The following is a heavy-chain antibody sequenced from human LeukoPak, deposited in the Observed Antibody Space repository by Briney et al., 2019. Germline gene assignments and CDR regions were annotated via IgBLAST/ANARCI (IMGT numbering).Heavy chain of an antibody. D-gene: IGHD6-13*01. CDR3: ARHSSSWSRYYYYYYMDV. CDR2: IYPGDSDT. Sequence: GESLKISCKGSGYSFTSYWIGWVRQMPGKGLEWMGIIYPGDSDTRYSPSFQGQVTISADKSISTAYLQWGSLKASDTAMYYCARHSSSWSRYYYYYYMDVWGKGTTVTVSS. J-gene: IGHJ6*03. V-gene: IGHV5-51*01. CDR1: GYSFTSYW.